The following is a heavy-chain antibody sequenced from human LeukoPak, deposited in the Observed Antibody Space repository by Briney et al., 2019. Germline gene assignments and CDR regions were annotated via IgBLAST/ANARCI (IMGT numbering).Heavy chain of an antibody. Sequence: GGSLRLSCAVSGFTLSDYWMSWVRQAPRKGLEWVANINQDGSLKYYVDSVKGRFTISRDNAKNSLYLQMNSLRAEDTAVYSCARDLKTGYTYGYPLDYWGQGTLVTVSS. CDR3: ARDLKTGYTYGYPLDY. J-gene: IGHJ4*02. CDR2: INQDGSLK. CDR1: GFTLSDYW. V-gene: IGHV3-7*01. D-gene: IGHD5-18*01.